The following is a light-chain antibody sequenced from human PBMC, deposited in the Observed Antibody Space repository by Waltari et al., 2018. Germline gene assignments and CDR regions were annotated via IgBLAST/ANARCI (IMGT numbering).Light chain of an antibody. V-gene: IGLV3-19*01. CDR2: DKN. J-gene: IGLJ2*01. CDR3: HTRDASGVAGS. Sequence: SSELTQAPAVAVAMGQTGRITCQGVSHRRYSSSRYQQRPGQAPILVIYDKNNRPSGVPDRFSGSSSHNTGSLTITGAQAEDEAAYYCHTRDASGVAGSFGGGTKLTVL. CDR1: SHRRYS.